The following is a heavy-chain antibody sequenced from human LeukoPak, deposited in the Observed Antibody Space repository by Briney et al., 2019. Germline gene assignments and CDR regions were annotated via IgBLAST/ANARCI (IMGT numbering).Heavy chain of an antibody. CDR3: VVEPPGSDGFDV. V-gene: IGHV3-74*01. CDR1: GFTFGSSW. CDR2: INADGTTT. D-gene: IGHD1-14*01. J-gene: IGHJ3*01. Sequence: GGSLRLSCAASGFTFGSSWVHWIRQAPGKGLVWVSLINADGTTTTYADSVKGRFTISRDNARNTVSLQMNSLTIEDTADCLLVVEPPGSDGFDVWGQGTMIAVSS.